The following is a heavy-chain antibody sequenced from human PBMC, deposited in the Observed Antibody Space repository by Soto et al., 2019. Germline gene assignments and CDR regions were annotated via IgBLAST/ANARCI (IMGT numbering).Heavy chain of an antibody. V-gene: IGHV2-5*02. CDR2: IYWDDDK. CDR1: GFSLTTSGVG. D-gene: IGHD3-3*01. Sequence: QITLNESGPTVVKPTETLTLTCTFSGFSLTTSGVGVGWVRQSPGKAPEWLAVIYWDDDKRYSTSLKIRLTITKDTPNNSVVLTMANGDPADRGTYYCAQRVRRAVFELVLPTAIYFDFWGQGTPVVVSS. J-gene: IGHJ4*02. CDR3: AQRVRRAVFELVLPTAIYFDF.